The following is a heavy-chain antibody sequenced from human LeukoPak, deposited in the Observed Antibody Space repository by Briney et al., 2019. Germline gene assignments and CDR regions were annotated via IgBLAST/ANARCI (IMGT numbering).Heavy chain of an antibody. CDR3: ASLGDRLDY. CDR1: GGSISSYY. D-gene: IGHD2-21*01. Sequence: PSETLSLTCTVSGGSISSYYWSWIRQPPGKGLEWIGYIYYSGSTNYNPSLKSRVTISADTSKKQFSLNLSSVTAADTAVYYCASLGDRLDYWGQGTLVTVSS. V-gene: IGHV4-59*01. J-gene: IGHJ4*02. CDR2: IYYSGST.